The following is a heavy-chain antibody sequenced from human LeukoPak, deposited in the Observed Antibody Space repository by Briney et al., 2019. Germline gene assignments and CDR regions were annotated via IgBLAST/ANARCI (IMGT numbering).Heavy chain of an antibody. D-gene: IGHD2-2*01. CDR3: ARGACSSTSCLPTDY. CDR2: INPNSGGT. Sequence: GGSLRLSCKASGYTFTGYYMHWVGQAPGQGLEWMGRINPNSGGTNYAQKFQGRVTMTRDTSISTAYMELSRLRSDDTAVYYCARGACSSTSCLPTDYWGQGTLVTVSS. V-gene: IGHV1-2*06. J-gene: IGHJ4*02. CDR1: GYTFTGYY.